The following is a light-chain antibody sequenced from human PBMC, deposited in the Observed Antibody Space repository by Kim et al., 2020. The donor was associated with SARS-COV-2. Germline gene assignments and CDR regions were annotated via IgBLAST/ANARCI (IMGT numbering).Light chain of an antibody. J-gene: IGKJ1*01. V-gene: IGKV3-15*01. CDR1: QSIDIK. CDR3: QEYYNWPPWA. Sequence: EIVMTQSPATLSVSPGDRATLSCRASQSIDIKLAWYQQKPGQAPRLLMYGASTRATGTAARFSGSGSGTEFTLTISSLQSEDFAVYYCQEYYNWPPWAFGQGTKVDIK. CDR2: GAS.